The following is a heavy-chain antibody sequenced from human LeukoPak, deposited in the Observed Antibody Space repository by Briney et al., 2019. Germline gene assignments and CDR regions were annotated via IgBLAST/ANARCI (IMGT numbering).Heavy chain of an antibody. CDR1: GLTFSTC. CDR2: IQNDGNDK. Sequence: GGSLRLSCAASGLTFSTCMHWVRQAPGKGLEWVAFIQNDGNDKYYADSVKGRFTISKDNSKNTVDLQMNGLRAEDTAVYYCARAVTWIDPWGQGTLVIVYS. CDR3: ARAVTWIDP. J-gene: IGHJ5*02. V-gene: IGHV3-30*02.